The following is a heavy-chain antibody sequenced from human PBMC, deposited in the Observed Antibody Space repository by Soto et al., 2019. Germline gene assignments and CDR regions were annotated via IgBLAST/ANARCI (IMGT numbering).Heavy chain of an antibody. CDR1: GGSISSYY. J-gene: IGHJ4*02. CDR3: ARENSNNFDY. CDR2: IYYSGGI. D-gene: IGHD3-22*01. V-gene: IGHV4-59*01. Sequence: QVQLQESGPGLVKPSETLSLTCSVSGGSISSYYWSWIRQPPGKGLEWIGYIYYSGGISYNPSLKCRVTLSVDTSKNQFSLKLSSVTAADTAVYYCARENSNNFDYWGQGTLVTVSS.